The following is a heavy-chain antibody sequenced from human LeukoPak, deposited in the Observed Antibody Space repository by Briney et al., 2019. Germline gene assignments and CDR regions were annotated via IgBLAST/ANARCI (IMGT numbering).Heavy chain of an antibody. CDR2: ISSSSSYI. Sequence: GGSLRLSCAASGFTFSSYSMNWVRQAPGKGLEWVSSISSSSSYIYYADSVKGRFTISRDNAKNSLYLQMNSLRAEDTAVYYCASSDYGDYTLRWQPIYGMDVWGQGTTVTVSS. J-gene: IGHJ6*02. D-gene: IGHD4-17*01. V-gene: IGHV3-21*01. CDR1: GFTFSSYS. CDR3: ASSDYGDYTLRWQPIYGMDV.